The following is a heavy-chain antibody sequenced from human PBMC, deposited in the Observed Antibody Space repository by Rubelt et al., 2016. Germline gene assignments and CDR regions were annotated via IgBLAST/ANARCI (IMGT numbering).Heavy chain of an antibody. CDR2: INSAGDT. V-gene: IGHV3-66*01. D-gene: IGHD1-7*01. CDR3: AGALLLNRNWCYFDY. CDR1: GLTVRSNY. Sequence: PGGSLRLSCGASGLTVRSNYMSWVRQAPGKGLEWVSMINSAGDTYYADSVKGRFVISRDNAKNSLYLQMGSLRAEDAAVYYCAGALLLNRNWCYFDYWGQGTLVSVSS. J-gene: IGHJ4*02.